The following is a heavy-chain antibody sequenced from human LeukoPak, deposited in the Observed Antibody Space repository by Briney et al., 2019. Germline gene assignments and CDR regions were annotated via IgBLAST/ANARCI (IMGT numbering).Heavy chain of an antibody. V-gene: IGHV3-23*01. CDR2: ISGSGGST. Sequence: GGSLRLSCAASGFTFSSYWMSWVRQAPGKGLEWVSAISGSGGSTYYADSVKGRFTISRDNAKNSLYLQMNSLRAEDTAVYYCARSQVYDYVWGSYPVGAFDIWGQGTMVTVSS. J-gene: IGHJ3*02. D-gene: IGHD3-16*02. CDR3: ARSQVYDYVWGSYPVGAFDI. CDR1: GFTFSSYW.